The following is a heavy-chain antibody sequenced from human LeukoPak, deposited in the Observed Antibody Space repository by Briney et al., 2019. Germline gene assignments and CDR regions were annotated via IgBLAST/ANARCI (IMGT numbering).Heavy chain of an antibody. CDR2: IDWDDDK. J-gene: IGHJ5*02. CDR3: ARGPLARTGREGTLQIWLDP. D-gene: IGHD3/OR15-3a*01. V-gene: IGHV2-70*11. CDR1: GFSLTTRGMS. Sequence: ESGPALVKPTQTLTLTCTFSGFSLTTRGMSVSWIRQPPGKALEWLSRIDWDDDKYYITSLKTRLTISKDTSKTQVVLTMTNTDPVDTATYYCARGPLARTGREGTLQIWLDPWGQGTLVTVSS.